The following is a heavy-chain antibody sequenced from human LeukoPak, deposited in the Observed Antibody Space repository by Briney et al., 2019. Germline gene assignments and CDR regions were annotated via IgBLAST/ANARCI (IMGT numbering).Heavy chain of an antibody. J-gene: IGHJ4*02. CDR3: ARDNLGGAAIDY. CDR2: MYPTGGT. CDR1: GGSISSYY. D-gene: IGHD3-16*01. Sequence: SETLSLTCTVSGGSISSYYWSWIRQPAGKGLEWIGRMYPTGGTYYNPSLKSRVTISVDTSKNQFSLKLSSVTAADTAVYYCARDNLGGAAIDYWGQGTLVTVSS. V-gene: IGHV4-4*07.